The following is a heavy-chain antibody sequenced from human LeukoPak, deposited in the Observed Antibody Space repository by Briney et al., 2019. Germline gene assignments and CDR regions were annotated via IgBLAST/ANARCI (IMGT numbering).Heavy chain of an antibody. Sequence: PGRSLRLSCEASRLIFSSYGMHWVRQAPGKGLEWVAMTSYDGSNKNYADSVKGRFTMSRDNSKNTVYLQMYSLRPEDTAVYYCAKERSGFSYGYDAFDIWGQGTMVTVSS. V-gene: IGHV3-30*18. CDR2: TSYDGSNK. CDR3: AKERSGFSYGYDAFDI. D-gene: IGHD5-18*01. CDR1: RLIFSSYG. J-gene: IGHJ3*02.